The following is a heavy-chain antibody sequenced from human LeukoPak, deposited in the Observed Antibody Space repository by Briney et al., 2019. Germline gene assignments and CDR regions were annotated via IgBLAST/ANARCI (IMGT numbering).Heavy chain of an antibody. Sequence: SETLSLTCTVSGGSISSYYWSWIRQPAGKGLEWIGRIYTSGSTNYNPSLKGRVTMSVDTSKNQFSLKLSSVTAADTAVYYCARDRRLGITIFGVAPLLPFDYWGQGTLVTVSS. V-gene: IGHV4-4*07. J-gene: IGHJ4*02. CDR2: IYTSGST. CDR3: ARDRRLGITIFGVAPLLPFDY. CDR1: GGSISSYY. D-gene: IGHD3-3*01.